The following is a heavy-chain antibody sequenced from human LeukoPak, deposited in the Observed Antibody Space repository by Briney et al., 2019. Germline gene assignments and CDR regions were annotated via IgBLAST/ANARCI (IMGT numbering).Heavy chain of an antibody. Sequence: SETLSLTCTVSGGSISSSTYYWDWIRQPPGKGLEWIATISSSGTTYYNPSLKSRVTISVDTSENQFSLKLSSVTAADTAVYYCARHVKQGGYHYYGMDVWGQGTTVTVSS. CDR3: ARHVKQGGYHYYGMDV. V-gene: IGHV4-39*01. J-gene: IGHJ6*02. CDR1: GGSISSSTYY. CDR2: ISSSGTT. D-gene: IGHD3-16*01.